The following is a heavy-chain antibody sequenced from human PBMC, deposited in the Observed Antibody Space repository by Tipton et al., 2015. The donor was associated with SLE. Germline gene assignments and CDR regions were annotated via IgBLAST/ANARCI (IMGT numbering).Heavy chain of an antibody. D-gene: IGHD1-1*01. Sequence: TLSLTCAVYGGSFSGYYWSWIRQPPGKGLEWIGEIYHSGSTNYNPSLKSRVTISVDTSKNQFSLKLSSVTAADTAVYYCARNPGRGVRYFDLWGQGTLVAVSS. CDR2: IYHSGST. CDR1: GGSFSGYY. CDR3: ARNPGRGVRYFDL. J-gene: IGHJ5*02. V-gene: IGHV4-34*01.